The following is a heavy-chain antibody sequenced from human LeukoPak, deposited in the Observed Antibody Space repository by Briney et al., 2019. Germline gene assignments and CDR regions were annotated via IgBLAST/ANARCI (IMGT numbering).Heavy chain of an antibody. V-gene: IGHV4-59*01. CDR2: IYYTGTT. Sequence: SETLSLTCTVSGGSISPYYWSWIRQPPGKGLEWIGYIYYTGTTNYTPSLESRVTISLDTSKNQFSLKLTSVTTADTAVYYCARCISSGSYYFDYWGQGTLVTVSS. CDR1: GGSISPYY. J-gene: IGHJ4*02. CDR3: ARCISSGSYYFDY. D-gene: IGHD6-19*01.